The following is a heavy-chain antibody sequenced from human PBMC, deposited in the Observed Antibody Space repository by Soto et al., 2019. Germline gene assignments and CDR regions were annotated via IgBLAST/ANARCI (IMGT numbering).Heavy chain of an antibody. J-gene: IGHJ5*02. Sequence: GGSLRLSCTASGFTSSNYNMNWVRQAPGKGLEWVSYISSGSSSIHYADSVKGRFTISRDNAKNSLYLQMNSLRDEDTAMYYCARVNKGEGAAATNWGFDPWGQGTLVTVSS. D-gene: IGHD6-13*01. CDR2: ISSGSSSI. CDR1: GFTSSNYN. V-gene: IGHV3-48*02. CDR3: ARVNKGEGAAATNWGFDP.